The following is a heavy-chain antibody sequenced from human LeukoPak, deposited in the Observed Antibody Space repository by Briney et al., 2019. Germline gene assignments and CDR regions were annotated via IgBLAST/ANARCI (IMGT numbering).Heavy chain of an antibody. V-gene: IGHV3-23*01. J-gene: IGHJ4*02. D-gene: IGHD6-19*01. CDR3: ARGFLGGTDQYFDS. CDR2: IGGGGPTT. Sequence: GGSRRLSCAASGFTFSTYAMNWVRQAPAKGLEWVSTIGGGGPTTDYADSVQGRFTISRDNSKNTLYLQMNSLRAEDTAVYFCARGFLGGTDQYFDSWGQGTLVTVSS. CDR1: GFTFSTYA.